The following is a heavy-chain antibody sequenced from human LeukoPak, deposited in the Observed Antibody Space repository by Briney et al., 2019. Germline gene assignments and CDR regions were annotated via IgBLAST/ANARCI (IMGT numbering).Heavy chain of an antibody. CDR3: ARESYGDYYFDY. CDR1: GFTFSYYS. V-gene: IGHV3-30-3*01. J-gene: IGHJ4*02. D-gene: IGHD4-17*01. Sequence: GMSLRLSCAASGFTFSYYSMHWVRQAPGKWLEWVALMSKDGSVEFYADSVKGRFTISRGNSKNTLYLQMNSLRAEDTAVYYCARESYGDYYFDYWGQGTLVTVSS. CDR2: MSKDGSVE.